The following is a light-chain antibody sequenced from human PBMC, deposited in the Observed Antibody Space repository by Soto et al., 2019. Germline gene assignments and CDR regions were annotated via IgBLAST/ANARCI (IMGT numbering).Light chain of an antibody. CDR2: GAS. V-gene: IGKV3-20*01. CDR3: QQYGSSPAP. CDR1: ESVSSSY. Sequence: EIVLTQSPGTLSLSPGERATLSCRASESVSSSYLAWYQQKPGQAPRLLIYGASSRATGIPDRFSGSGSGTECTLTISRLEPEEFAVYYCQQYGSSPAPFGQGTKVEIK. J-gene: IGKJ1*01.